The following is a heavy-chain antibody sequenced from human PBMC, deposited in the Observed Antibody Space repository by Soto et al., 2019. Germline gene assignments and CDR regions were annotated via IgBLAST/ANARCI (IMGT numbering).Heavy chain of an antibody. CDR2: INAGNGNT. Sequence: GASVKVSCKASGYTFTSYAMHWVRQAPGQRLEWMGWINAGNGNTKYSQKFQGRVTITRDTSASTAYMGLSSLRSEDTAVYYCARDAYCSGGSCPKLYHYYGMSVWGQGTSVTVSS. CDR3: ARDAYCSGGSCPKLYHYYGMSV. CDR1: GYTFTSYA. J-gene: IGHJ6*02. D-gene: IGHD2-15*01. V-gene: IGHV1-3*01.